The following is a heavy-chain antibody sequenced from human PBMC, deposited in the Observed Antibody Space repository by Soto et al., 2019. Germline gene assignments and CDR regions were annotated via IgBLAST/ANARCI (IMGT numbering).Heavy chain of an antibody. CDR3: ARGVLAVAGFDY. CDR2: IIPIFGTA. Sequence: GASVKVSCKASGGTFSSYAISWVRQAPGQGLEWMGGIIPIFGTANYAQKFQGRVTITADESTSTAYMELSSLRSEDTAVYYCARGVLAVAGFDYWGQGTLVTVSS. D-gene: IGHD6-19*01. J-gene: IGHJ4*02. CDR1: GGTFSSYA. V-gene: IGHV1-69*13.